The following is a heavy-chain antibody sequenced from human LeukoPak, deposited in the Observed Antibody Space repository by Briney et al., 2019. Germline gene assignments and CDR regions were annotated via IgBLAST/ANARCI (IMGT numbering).Heavy chain of an antibody. D-gene: IGHD1-26*01. CDR1: GGSISSSSYY. J-gene: IGHJ3*02. CDR2: INYSGNI. CDR3: AREWELVGDNGFDI. V-gene: IGHV4-39*07. Sequence: PSETLSLTCTVSGGSISSSSYYWGWIRQPPGKGLEWVGSINYSGNIYYNPSLKSRVTISLDTSKSQFSLKLTSVTPADMAVYFCAREWELVGDNGFDIWGQGTLVTVSS.